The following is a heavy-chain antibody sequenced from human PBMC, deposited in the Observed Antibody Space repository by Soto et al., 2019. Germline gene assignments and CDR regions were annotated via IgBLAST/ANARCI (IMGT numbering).Heavy chain of an antibody. CDR2: ISGSVYDT. J-gene: IGHJ5*01. CDR3: AGYGGSCYSNSPFSNW. D-gene: IGHD2-15*01. Sequence: GGSLRLSGATSGFTFTSYAISWVRQAPGKGLEWVSSISGSVYDTLYAGSVKGRFTISRDGSKNTVFLQVNSMRSEDTDVYSCAGYGGSCYSNSPFSNW. V-gene: IGHV3-23*01. CDR1: GFTFTSYA.